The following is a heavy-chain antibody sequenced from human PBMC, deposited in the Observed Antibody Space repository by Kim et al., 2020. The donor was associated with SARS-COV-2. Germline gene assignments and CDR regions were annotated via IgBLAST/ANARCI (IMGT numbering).Heavy chain of an antibody. CDR2: SST. J-gene: IGHJ4*02. V-gene: IGHV3-74*01. CDR3: TSDTFGADDS. D-gene: IGHD3-10*01. Sequence: SSTSDADSVKGRFIISRDNAKTTLFLQMNSLTAEDTAIYYCTSDTFGADDSWGQGTLVTVSS.